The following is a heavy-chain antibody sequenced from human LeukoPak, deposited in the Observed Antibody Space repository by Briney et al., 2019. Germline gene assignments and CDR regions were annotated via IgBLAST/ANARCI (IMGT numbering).Heavy chain of an antibody. J-gene: IGHJ4*02. V-gene: IGHV3-23*01. Sequence: PGGSLRLSCAASGFTFGSYAMSWVRQAPGKGLEWVSAISGSGGSTYYADSVKGRFTISRDNSKNTLYLQMNSLRAEDTAVYYCVPYCSSTSCYTPPPYYFDYWGQGTLVTVSS. CDR1: GFTFGSYA. CDR2: ISGSGGST. CDR3: VPYCSSTSCYTPPPYYFDY. D-gene: IGHD2-2*02.